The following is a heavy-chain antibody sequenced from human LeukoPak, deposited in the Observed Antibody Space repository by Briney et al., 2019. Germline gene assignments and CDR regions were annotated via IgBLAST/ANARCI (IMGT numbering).Heavy chain of an antibody. J-gene: IGHJ5*02. CDR2: ISAYNGNT. V-gene: IGHV1-18*01. D-gene: IGHD2-2*01. CDR1: GYTFTSYG. CDR3: ARGGFDIVVVPAADNWFDP. Sequence: RWASVKVSCKASGYTFTSYGISWVRQAPGQGLEWMGWISAYNGNTNYAQKLQGRVTMTTDTSTSTAYMELRSLRSDDTAVYYCARGGFDIVVVPAADNWFDPWGQGTLVTVSS.